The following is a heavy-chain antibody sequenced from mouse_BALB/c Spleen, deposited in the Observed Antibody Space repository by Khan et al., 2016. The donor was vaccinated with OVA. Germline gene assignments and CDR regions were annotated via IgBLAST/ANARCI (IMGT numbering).Heavy chain of an antibody. D-gene: IGHD2-2*01. CDR3: ARVGYNGTMDC. Sequence: QIQLVQSGPELKKPGETVQISCKASGFTFTNYGMNWVKQAPGKGLKWMGWINTYTGEPTFADDFKGRFAFPLENSASTAYLQINSLKNEDTATYFCARVGYNGTMDCWGQGTSVTVSS. V-gene: IGHV9-3-1*01. CDR2: INTYTGEP. CDR1: GFTFTNYG. J-gene: IGHJ4*01.